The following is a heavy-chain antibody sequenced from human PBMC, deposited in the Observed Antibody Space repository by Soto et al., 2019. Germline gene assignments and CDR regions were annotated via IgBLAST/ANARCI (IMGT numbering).Heavy chain of an antibody. J-gene: IGHJ4*02. V-gene: IGHV1-69*13. CDR2: IIPIFGTA. Sequence: SVKVSCKASGGTFSSYAISWVLQAPGQGLEWMGGIIPIFGTANYAQKFQGRVTITADESTSTAYMELSSLRSEDTAVYYCARDALGSDCSGGSCYFPLDYWGQGTLVTVSS. D-gene: IGHD2-15*01. CDR1: GGTFSSYA. CDR3: ARDALGSDCSGGSCYFPLDY.